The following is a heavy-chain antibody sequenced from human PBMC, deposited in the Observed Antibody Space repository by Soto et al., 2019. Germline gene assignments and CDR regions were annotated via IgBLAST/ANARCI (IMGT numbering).Heavy chain of an antibody. CDR2: IYTTGST. J-gene: IGHJ4*02. CDR3: ARLDGDEFFDY. D-gene: IGHD4-17*01. CDR1: GGSISTYF. Sequence: SETLSLTCTVSGGSISTYFWSWIRQPAGGGLEWIGRIYTTGSTNYNPSLKSRVTISVDTSKNQFSLKLSSVTAADTAVYYCARLDGDEFFDYWGQGTLVTVSS. V-gene: IGHV4-4*07.